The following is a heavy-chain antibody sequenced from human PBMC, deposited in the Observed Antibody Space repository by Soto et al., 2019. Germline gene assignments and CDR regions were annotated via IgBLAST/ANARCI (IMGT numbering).Heavy chain of an antibody. CDR1: GLSLSSHS. Sequence: GGALRPSCATPGLSLSSHSIDWVRPAPGKGLEWVAVISYDGSNKYYADSVKGRFTISRDNSKNTLYLQMNSLRAEDTAVYYCARENYYDSSGYFDYWGQGTLVTVSS. D-gene: IGHD3-22*01. CDR3: ARENYYDSSGYFDY. CDR2: ISYDGSNK. V-gene: IGHV3-30-3*01. J-gene: IGHJ4*02.